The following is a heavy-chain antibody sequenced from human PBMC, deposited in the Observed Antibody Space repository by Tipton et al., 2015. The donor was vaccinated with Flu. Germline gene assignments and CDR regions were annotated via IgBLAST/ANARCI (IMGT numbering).Heavy chain of an antibody. CDR2: IYHSGST. CDR3: ARDRLSRGFDP. CDR1: GYSISSGYY. D-gene: IGHD6-6*01. V-gene: IGHV4-38-2*02. J-gene: IGHJ5*02. Sequence: LRLSCTVSGYSISSGYYWGWIRQPPGKGLEWIGSIYHSGSTYYNPSLKSRVTISVDTSKNQFSLKLYSVTAADTAVYYCARDRLSRGFDPWGQGTLVTVSS.